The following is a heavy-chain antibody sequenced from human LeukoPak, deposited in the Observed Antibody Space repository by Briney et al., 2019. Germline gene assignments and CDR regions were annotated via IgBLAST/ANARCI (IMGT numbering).Heavy chain of an antibody. V-gene: IGHV4-4*09. CDR3: ASLVSYDSSGYYDY. Sequence: LETLSLTCTLSGGSISSSYGSCIRQPPGKGLEWIGYIYTSVCTNYNPSLTTRVTISVDTSKNQFSLKLSSVTAADTAVYYCASLVSYDSSGYYDYWGQGTLVTVSS. D-gene: IGHD3-22*01. J-gene: IGHJ4*02. CDR1: GGSISSSY. CDR2: IYTSVCT.